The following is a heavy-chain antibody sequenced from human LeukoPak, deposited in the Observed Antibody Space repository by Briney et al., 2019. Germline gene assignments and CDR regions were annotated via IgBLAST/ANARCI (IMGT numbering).Heavy chain of an antibody. CDR1: GGSFSGYY. CDR2: INHSGST. Sequence: PSETLSLTCAVYGGSFSGYYWSWIRQPPGKGLEWIGEINHSGSTNYNPSLKSRVTISVDTSKNQFSLKLSSVTAADTAVYYCARGRVVVAAMGFDPWGQGTLVTVSS. J-gene: IGHJ5*02. V-gene: IGHV4-34*01. D-gene: IGHD2-15*01. CDR3: ARGRVVVAAMGFDP.